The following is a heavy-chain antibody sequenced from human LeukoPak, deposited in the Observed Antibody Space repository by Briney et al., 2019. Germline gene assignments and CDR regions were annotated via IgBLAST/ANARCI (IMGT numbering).Heavy chain of an antibody. CDR3: AKDAYDSSGCHFDY. CDR2: ISWNSGSI. Sequence: GGSLRLSCAASGFTFDDYAMHWVRQAPGKGLEWVSGISWNSGSIGYADSVKGRFTISRDNAKNSLYLQMNSLRAEDTALYYCAKDAYDSSGCHFDYWGQGTLVTVSS. J-gene: IGHJ4*02. D-gene: IGHD3-22*01. CDR1: GFTFDDYA. V-gene: IGHV3-9*01.